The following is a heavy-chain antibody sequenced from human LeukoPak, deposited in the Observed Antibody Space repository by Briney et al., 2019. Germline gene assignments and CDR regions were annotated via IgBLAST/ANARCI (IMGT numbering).Heavy chain of an antibody. D-gene: IGHD1-26*01. J-gene: IGHJ3*02. CDR1: GGSISSGSYY. CDR3: ARDPPYSGSPTGAFDI. CDR2: IYYSGST. Sequence: PSETLSLTCTVSGGSISSGSYYWGWIRQPPGKGLEWIGSIYYSGSTYYNPSLKSRVTISVDTSKNQFSLKLSSVTAADTAVYYCARDPPYSGSPTGAFDIWGQGTMVTVSS. V-gene: IGHV4-39*07.